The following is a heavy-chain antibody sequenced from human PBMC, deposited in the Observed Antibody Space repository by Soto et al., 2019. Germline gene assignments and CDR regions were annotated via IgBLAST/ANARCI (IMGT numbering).Heavy chain of an antibody. CDR1: GFTFSSYS. CDR3: ASPGYCISTSCSHPFDY. V-gene: IGHV3-48*01. CDR2: IFTTGTTI. J-gene: IGHJ4*02. D-gene: IGHD2-2*01. Sequence: PGGSLRLSCVASGFTFSSYSMVWVRQAPGKGLEWVSYIFTTGTTIYYADSVKGRFTISRDNAKNSLYLQMNSLRAEDTAVYYCASPGYCISTSCSHPFDYWGQGTLVTVSS.